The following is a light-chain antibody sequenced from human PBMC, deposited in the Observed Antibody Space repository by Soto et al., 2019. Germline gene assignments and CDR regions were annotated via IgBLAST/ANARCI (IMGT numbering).Light chain of an antibody. CDR2: DVI. CDR3: CSYAGTYTWV. V-gene: IGLV2-11*01. J-gene: IGLJ3*02. CDR1: SSDVGDYNY. Sequence: QSALTQPRSVSXXPGQSVTISCTGTSSDVGDYNYVSWYQQHPGKAPKLMIYDVIKRPSGVPDRFSGSKSGNTASLSISGLQAEDEADYYCCSYAGTYTWVFGGGTKVTVL.